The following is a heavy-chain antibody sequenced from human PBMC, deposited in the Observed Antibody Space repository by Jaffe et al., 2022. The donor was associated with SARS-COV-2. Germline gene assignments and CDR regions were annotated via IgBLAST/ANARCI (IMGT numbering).Heavy chain of an antibody. CDR1: GYTFTSYG. CDR2: ISAYNGNT. CDR3: ARDFPPQPDCSGGSCYSGYYYGMDV. Sequence: QVQLVQSGAEVKKPGASVKVSCKASGYTFTSYGISWVRQAPGQGLEWMGWISAYNGNTNYAQKLQGRVTMTTDTSTSTAYMELRSLRSDDTAVYYCARDFPPQPDCSGGSCYSGYYYGMDVWGQGTTVTVSS. V-gene: IGHV1-18*01. J-gene: IGHJ6*02. D-gene: IGHD2-15*01.